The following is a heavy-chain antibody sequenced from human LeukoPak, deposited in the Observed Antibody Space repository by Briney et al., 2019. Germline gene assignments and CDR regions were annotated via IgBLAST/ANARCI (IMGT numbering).Heavy chain of an antibody. CDR1: GYSITNYY. CDR3: ARDKGGGNYYFDY. Sequence: PSETLSLTCAVSGYSITNYYWSWIRQPPGKGLEWIGYIYYSGSTNYNPSLKSRVTISVDTSKNQFSLKLSSVTAADTAVYYCARDKGGGNYYFDYWGQGTLVTVSS. CDR2: IYYSGST. J-gene: IGHJ4*02. D-gene: IGHD4-23*01. V-gene: IGHV4-59*01.